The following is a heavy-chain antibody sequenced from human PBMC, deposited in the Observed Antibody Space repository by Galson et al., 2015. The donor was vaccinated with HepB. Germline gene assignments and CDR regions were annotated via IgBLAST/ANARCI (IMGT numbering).Heavy chain of an antibody. J-gene: IGHJ4*02. D-gene: IGHD3-22*01. Sequence: SLRLSCAASGFTFSSYSMNWVRQAPGKGLEWVSSISSSSSYIYYADSVKGRFTISRDNAKNSLYLQMNSLRAEDTAVYYCARDTPNYYDNRYFDYWGQGTLVTVSS. CDR1: GFTFSSYS. V-gene: IGHV3-21*01. CDR3: ARDTPNYYDNRYFDY. CDR2: ISSSSSYI.